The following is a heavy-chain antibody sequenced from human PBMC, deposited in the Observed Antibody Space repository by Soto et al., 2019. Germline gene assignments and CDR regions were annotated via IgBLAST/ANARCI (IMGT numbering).Heavy chain of an antibody. CDR2: IIPVFGTA. Sequence: QVQLVQSGAEVKKPGSSVKVSCKASGGSLTNYGVSWVRQAPGQGLEWMGGIIPVFGTANYAQKFQGRVTIAPDDAKSPVFMDVRRLRSEDPAVYYCARGVATKLGVTYYYGMDGWGQGTTVTVSS. CDR1: GGSLTNYG. D-gene: IGHD5-12*01. V-gene: IGHV1-69*05. CDR3: ARGVATKLGVTYYYGMDG. J-gene: IGHJ6*02.